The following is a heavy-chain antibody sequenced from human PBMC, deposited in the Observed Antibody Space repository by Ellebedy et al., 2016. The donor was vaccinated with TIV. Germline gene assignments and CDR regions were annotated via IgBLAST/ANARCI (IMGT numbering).Heavy chain of an antibody. V-gene: IGHV3-33*01. CDR2: IWVDGTER. CDR1: GFTFRSYG. Sequence: PGGSLRFSCATSGFTFRSYGMHWVRQAPGKGLEWVAVIWVDGTERYYADSVKGRFTISRDDSKNTLYLQMNSLRAEDTAVYFCARIWQSYGMDVWGQGTTVTVSS. D-gene: IGHD3-16*01. J-gene: IGHJ6*02. CDR3: ARIWQSYGMDV.